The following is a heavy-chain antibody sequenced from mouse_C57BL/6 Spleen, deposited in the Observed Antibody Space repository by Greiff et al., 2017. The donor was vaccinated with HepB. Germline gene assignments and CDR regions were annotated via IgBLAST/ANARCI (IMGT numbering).Heavy chain of an antibody. J-gene: IGHJ3*01. CDR3: ARRYHGSHGAWFAY. CDR1: GYTFTDYN. D-gene: IGHD1-1*01. Sequence: EVQLQQSGPELVKPGASVKIPCKASGYTFTDYNMDWVKQSHGKSLEWIGDINPNNGGTIYNQKFKGKATLTVDKSSSTAYMELRSLTSEDTAVYYCARRYHGSHGAWFAYWGQGTLVTVSA. CDR2: INPNNGGT. V-gene: IGHV1-18*01.